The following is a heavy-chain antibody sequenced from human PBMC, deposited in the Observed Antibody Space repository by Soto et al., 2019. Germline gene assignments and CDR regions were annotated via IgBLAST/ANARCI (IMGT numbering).Heavy chain of an antibody. J-gene: IGHJ4*02. Sequence: QVQLVESGGGVVQPGRSLRLSCAASGFIFSNYVMYWVHQAPGKGLEWVAFMSYDGTTKYYADSVKGRFTICRDNSKNTLYLQMNNLRPEDTGVYYCAREVLWSRYFDYWGQGTLVTVSS. CDR3: AREVLWSRYFDY. CDR2: MSYDGTTK. CDR1: GFIFSNYV. V-gene: IGHV3-30-3*01. D-gene: IGHD2-21*01.